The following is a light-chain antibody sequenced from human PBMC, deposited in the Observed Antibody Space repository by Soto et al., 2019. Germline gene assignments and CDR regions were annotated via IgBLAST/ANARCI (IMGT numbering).Light chain of an antibody. CDR2: LKTDGSH. CDR3: QTWATGIRV. V-gene: IGLV4-69*01. J-gene: IGLJ2*01. CDR1: SGHSTYA. Sequence: QLVLTQSPSASASLGTSVKLTCTLSSGHSTYAIAWHQQQPEKGPRFLMKLKTDGSHIKGDWIPDRFSGSRSGAECYLPISSHQSEDEADYYCQTWATGIRVFGGGTKLTVL.